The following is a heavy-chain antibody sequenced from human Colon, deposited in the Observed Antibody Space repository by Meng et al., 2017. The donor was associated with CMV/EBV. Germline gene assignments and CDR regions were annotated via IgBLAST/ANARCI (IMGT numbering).Heavy chain of an antibody. Sequence: GGPLRLSCAASGFTFSSYAMNWVRQAPGKGLEWVAVISYDGSNKYYADSVKGRFTISRDNSKNTLYLQMNSLRAEDTAVYYCARDPAGFDYWGQGTLVTVSS. CDR3: ARDPAGFDY. CDR2: ISYDGSNK. CDR1: GFTFSSYA. J-gene: IGHJ4*02. V-gene: IGHV3-30-3*01.